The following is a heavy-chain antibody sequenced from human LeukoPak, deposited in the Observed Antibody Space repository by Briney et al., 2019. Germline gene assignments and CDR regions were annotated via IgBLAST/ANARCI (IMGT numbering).Heavy chain of an antibody. Sequence: GGSLRLSCAASGFTFSSYSMNWVRQAPGKGLEWVSVIYSGGSTYYADSVKGRFTISRDNSKNTLYLQMNSLRAEDTAVYYCEGHYYDSSGYYYWGQGTLVTVSS. J-gene: IGHJ4*02. V-gene: IGHV3-53*01. D-gene: IGHD3-22*01. CDR1: GFTFSSYS. CDR2: IYSGGST. CDR3: EGHYYDSSGYYY.